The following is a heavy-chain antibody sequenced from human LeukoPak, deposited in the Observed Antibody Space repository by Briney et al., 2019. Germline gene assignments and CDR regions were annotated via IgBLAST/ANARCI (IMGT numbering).Heavy chain of an antibody. D-gene: IGHD4-11*01. CDR2: IYYNGNT. J-gene: IGHJ4*02. CDR3: ARHQYSTARFDC. CDR1: GDSISSSSYY. Sequence: PSETLSLTCTVSGDSISSSSYYWGWIRQPPGKGLEWIGSIYYNGNTYCNPSLESRVTISVVTSKNQFSLKLSSVTAADTAVYYCARHQYSTARFDCWGQGTLVTVSS. V-gene: IGHV4-39*01.